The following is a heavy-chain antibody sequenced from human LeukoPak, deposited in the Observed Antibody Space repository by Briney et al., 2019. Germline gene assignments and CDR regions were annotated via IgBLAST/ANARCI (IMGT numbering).Heavy chain of an antibody. D-gene: IGHD3-22*01. CDR1: GFTFSSYS. CDR3: ARFRPRTYYYDSSGQGTFDY. V-gene: IGHV3-21*01. Sequence: GGSLRLSCAASGFTFSSYSMNWVRQAPGKGLEWVSSISSSSSYIYYADSVKGRFTISRDNAENSLYLQMNSLRAEDTAVYYCARFRPRTYYYDSSGQGTFDYWGQGTLVTVSS. CDR2: ISSSSSYI. J-gene: IGHJ4*02.